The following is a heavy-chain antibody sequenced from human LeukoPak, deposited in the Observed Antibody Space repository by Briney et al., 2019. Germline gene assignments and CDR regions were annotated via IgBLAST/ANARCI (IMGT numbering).Heavy chain of an antibody. V-gene: IGHV1-2*04. D-gene: IGHD4-17*01. CDR1: GYTFTGYY. J-gene: IGHJ3*02. Sequence: GASVKVSCKASGYTFTGYYMHWVRQAPGQGLEWMGWINPNSGGTNYAQKFQGWVTMTRDTSISTAYMELSRLRSDDTAVYYCARSRVTTSLAFDIWGQGTMVTVPS. CDR2: INPNSGGT. CDR3: ARSRVTTSLAFDI.